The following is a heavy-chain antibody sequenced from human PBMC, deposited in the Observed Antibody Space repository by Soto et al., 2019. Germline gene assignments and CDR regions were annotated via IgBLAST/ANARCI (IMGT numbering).Heavy chain of an antibody. CDR1: GFTFSSYA. V-gene: IGHV3-30-3*01. J-gene: IGHJ3*02. CDR3: ARDRYAGDAFDI. CDR2: ISYDGSNK. Sequence: PGGSLRLSCAASGFTFSSYAMHWVRQAPGKGLEWVAVISYDGSNKYYADSVKGRFTISRDNSKNTLYLQMNSLRAEDTAVYYCARDRYAGDAFDIWGQGTMVTVSS. D-gene: IGHD5-12*01.